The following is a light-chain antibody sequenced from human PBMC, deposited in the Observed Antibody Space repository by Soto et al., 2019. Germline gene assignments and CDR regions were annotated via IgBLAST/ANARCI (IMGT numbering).Light chain of an antibody. Sequence: EIVMTQSPATLSVSPGERATLSCRASQSVSSNLAWYQQKPGQAPRLLIYGASTMATGIPARFSGSGSGTEFAVTLSSLQSEDFAVYYCQQYNPWPPWTFGQGTKVEIK. V-gene: IGKV3-15*01. CDR3: QQYNPWPPWT. CDR2: GAS. CDR1: QSVSSN. J-gene: IGKJ1*01.